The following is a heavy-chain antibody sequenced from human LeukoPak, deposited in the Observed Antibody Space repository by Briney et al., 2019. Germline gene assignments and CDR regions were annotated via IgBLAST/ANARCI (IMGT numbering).Heavy chain of an antibody. CDR1: GFSLSTRGVS. CDR2: IYWDDDK. J-gene: IGHJ4*02. D-gene: IGHD6-19*01. CDR3: ALRRDSGWCFDY. V-gene: IGHV2-5*02. Sequence: GSGPTLVNPTQTLTLTCTFSGFSLSTRGVSVGWIRQPPGKALEWLALIYWDDDKRYSPSLKSRLTITKDTSKNQVVLTMTNINPVDTATYFCALRRDSGWCFDYWGQGTLVTVSS.